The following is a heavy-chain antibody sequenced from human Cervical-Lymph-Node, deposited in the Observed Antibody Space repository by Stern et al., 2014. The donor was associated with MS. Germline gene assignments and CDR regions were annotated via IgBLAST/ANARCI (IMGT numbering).Heavy chain of an antibody. Sequence: VQLVESGPGLVKPSQTLSLTCTVSGGSISSGSYYWSWIRQPAGKGLEWIGRINTSGRTNYNPSLRSRVIISVDTSKSQFSLKLGFGPAADTAIYYCARVSFGDYGADWFDPWGQGTLVTVSS. CDR1: GGSISSGSYY. CDR2: INTSGRT. V-gene: IGHV4-61*02. J-gene: IGHJ5*02. D-gene: IGHD4-17*01. CDR3: ARVSFGDYGADWFDP.